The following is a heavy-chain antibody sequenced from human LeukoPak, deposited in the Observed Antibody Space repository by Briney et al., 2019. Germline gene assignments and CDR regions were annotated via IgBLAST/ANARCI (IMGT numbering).Heavy chain of an antibody. V-gene: IGHV1-24*01. CDR3: ATFRGGGPFLAGFHDY. D-gene: IGHD3-10*01. CDR2: FDPEDGET. Sequence: ASVKVSCKVSGYTLTELSMHWVRQAPGEGLEWMGGFDPEDGETIYAQKFQGRVTMTEDTSTDTAYMELSRLSSEHTTVYYCATFRGGGPFLAGFHDYWGQGTLVTVSS. CDR1: GYTLTELS. J-gene: IGHJ4*02.